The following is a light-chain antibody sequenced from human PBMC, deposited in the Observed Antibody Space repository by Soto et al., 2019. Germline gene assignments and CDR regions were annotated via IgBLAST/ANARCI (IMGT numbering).Light chain of an antibody. CDR2: GAS. CDR3: QQLNTYPVT. CDR1: QGISSS. J-gene: IGKJ4*01. V-gene: IGKV1-9*01. Sequence: DIQLTQSPSFLSASVGDRVAITCRASQGISSSLAWYQQKPGKPPNLLIFGASSLQGGVPSRFSGSGSGTEFTLTISSLQPEDFAAYYCQQLNTYPVTFGGGTKVEI.